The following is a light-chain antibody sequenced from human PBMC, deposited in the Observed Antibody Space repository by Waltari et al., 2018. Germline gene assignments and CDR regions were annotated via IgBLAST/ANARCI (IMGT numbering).Light chain of an antibody. CDR3: QQRSSLYT. CDR2: DAS. V-gene: IGKV3-11*01. Sequence: EIVLTQSPAPLSLSPGERATLSCRASQSVSRYVAWYQQKPGQAPRLLIYDASNRATGIPARFSGSGSGTDFTLTISSLEPEDFAVYYCQQRSSLYTFGQGTKLEIK. CDR1: QSVSRY. J-gene: IGKJ2*01.